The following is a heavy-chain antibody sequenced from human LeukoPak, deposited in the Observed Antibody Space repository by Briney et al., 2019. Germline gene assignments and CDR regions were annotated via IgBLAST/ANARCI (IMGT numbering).Heavy chain of an antibody. D-gene: IGHD3-22*01. CDR3: ARHYYDSSGPYYFDY. CDR2: IYPGDSDT. Sequence: GESLQISCQGSGYSFTSYWIGWVRQMPGKGLEWMGIIYPGDSDTRYSPSFQGQVTISADKSISTAYLQWSSLKASDTAMCYCARHYYDSSGPYYFDYWGQGTLVTVSS. J-gene: IGHJ4*02. V-gene: IGHV5-51*01. CDR1: GYSFTSYW.